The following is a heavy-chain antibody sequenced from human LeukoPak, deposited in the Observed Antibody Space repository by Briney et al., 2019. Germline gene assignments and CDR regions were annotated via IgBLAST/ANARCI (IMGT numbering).Heavy chain of an antibody. CDR3: AKKAPEWELPWGAFDY. Sequence: GGSLRLSCAASGFTFSSYAMSWVRQAPGKGLEWVSAISGSGGSTYYADSVKGRFTISRDNSKNTLYLQMNSLRAEDTAVYYCAKKAPEWELPWGAFDYWGQGTLVTVSS. CDR1: GFTFSSYA. D-gene: IGHD1-26*01. J-gene: IGHJ4*02. V-gene: IGHV3-23*01. CDR2: ISGSGGST.